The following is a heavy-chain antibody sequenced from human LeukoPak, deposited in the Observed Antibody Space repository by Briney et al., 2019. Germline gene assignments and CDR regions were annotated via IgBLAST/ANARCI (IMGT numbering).Heavy chain of an antibody. Sequence: GGSLRLSCAASGFTFTTYAMSWVRQAPGKGLEWVSAISGSGGSTYYADSVKGRFTISRDNSKNTLYLQMNSLRAEDTAVYYCARRCYNSSGFDYWGQGTLVTVSS. J-gene: IGHJ4*02. V-gene: IGHV3-23*01. CDR2: ISGSGGST. CDR1: GFTFTTYA. D-gene: IGHD3-22*01. CDR3: ARRCYNSSGFDY.